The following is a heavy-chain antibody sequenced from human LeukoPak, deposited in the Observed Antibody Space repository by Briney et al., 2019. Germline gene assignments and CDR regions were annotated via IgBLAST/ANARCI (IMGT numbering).Heavy chain of an antibody. CDR1: GYTFTSYG. Sequence: ASVKVSCKASGYTFTSYGISWVRQAPGQGLEWMGWISAYNGNTNYAQKLQGRVTMTTDTSTSTAYMELRSLRSDDTAVYYCARRHVLLWFGESIGAFDIWGQGTMVTVSS. CDR2: ISAYNGNT. CDR3: ARRHVLLWFGESIGAFDI. J-gene: IGHJ3*02. D-gene: IGHD3-10*01. V-gene: IGHV1-18*01.